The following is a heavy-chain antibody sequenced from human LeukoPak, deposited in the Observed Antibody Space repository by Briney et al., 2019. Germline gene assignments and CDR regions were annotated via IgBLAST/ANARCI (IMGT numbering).Heavy chain of an antibody. D-gene: IGHD6-13*01. CDR1: GFTFSSSA. CDR3: ARVCCSSWWDGWFDP. V-gene: IGHV3-7*01. CDR2: IKQDGSEK. Sequence: PGGSLRLSCSASGFTFSSSAMTWVRQAPGKGLEWVANIKQDGSEKYYVDSVKGRFTISRDNAKNSLYLQMNSLRAEDTAVYYCARVCCSSWWDGWFDPWGQGTLVTVSS. J-gene: IGHJ5*02.